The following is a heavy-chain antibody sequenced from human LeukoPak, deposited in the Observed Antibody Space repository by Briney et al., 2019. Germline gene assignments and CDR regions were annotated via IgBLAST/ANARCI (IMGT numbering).Heavy chain of an antibody. CDR2: IKQDGSEK. D-gene: IGHD2-8*01. Sequence: PGGSLRLSCAASGFTFSSYWMSWVRQAPGKGLEWVANIKQDGSEKYYVDSVKGRFTISRDNAKSSLYLQMNSLRAEDTSVYYRARGTIYYFDYWGQGTLVTVSS. CDR3: ARGTIYYFDY. V-gene: IGHV3-7*01. J-gene: IGHJ4*02. CDR1: GFTFSSYW.